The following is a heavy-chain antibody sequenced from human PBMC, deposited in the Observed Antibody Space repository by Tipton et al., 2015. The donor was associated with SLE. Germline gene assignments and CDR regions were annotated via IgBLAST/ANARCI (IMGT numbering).Heavy chain of an antibody. D-gene: IGHD1-26*01. J-gene: IGHJ3*02. CDR1: GVSMTSYY. CDR3: ARGREDFDI. Sequence: GLVKPSETLSLTCSVSGVSMTSYYWNWIRQPPGKGLEWIGHFSYSGSTNYNPSLKSRVTISVDTSKNQLSLRLSSVTTADTAVYYCARGREDFDIWGQGTMVTVSS. CDR2: FSYSGST. V-gene: IGHV4-59*01.